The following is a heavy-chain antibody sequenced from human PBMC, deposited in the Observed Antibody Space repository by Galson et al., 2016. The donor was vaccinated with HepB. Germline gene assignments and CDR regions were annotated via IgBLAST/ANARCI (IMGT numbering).Heavy chain of an antibody. Sequence: ETLSLTCSVSGGSINSNAYYWGWVRQPPGKGLEWIGSMSHSGTTHYQPSLESRVAISVDTSKNQFSLKVTSVTAADTAVYYCARPLSNKYQRLSPYYLDYWGQGTLVTVSS. V-gene: IGHV4-39*01. CDR2: MSHSGTT. CDR1: GGSINSNAYY. CDR3: ARPLSNKYQRLSPYYLDY. D-gene: IGHD6-25*01. J-gene: IGHJ4*02.